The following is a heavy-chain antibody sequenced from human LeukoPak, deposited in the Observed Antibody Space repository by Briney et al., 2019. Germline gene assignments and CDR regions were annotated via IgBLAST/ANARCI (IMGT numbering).Heavy chain of an antibody. V-gene: IGHV4-34*01. J-gene: IGHJ4*02. Sequence: PSETLSLTCAVYGGSFSGYYWSWIRQPPGKGLEWIGEINHSGSTNYNPSLKSRVTISVDTSKNQFSLKLSSVTAAGTAVYYCACPHGDYVDYWGQGTLVTVSS. CDR3: ACPHGDYVDY. CDR1: GGSFSGYY. CDR2: INHSGST. D-gene: IGHD4-17*01.